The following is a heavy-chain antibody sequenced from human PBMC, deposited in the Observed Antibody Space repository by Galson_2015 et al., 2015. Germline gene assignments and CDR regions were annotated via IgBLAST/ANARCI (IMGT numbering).Heavy chain of an antibody. Sequence: SLRLSCAASGFTASSNYMAWFRQASGTGLEWVSVLSKTETEYHVDSVRGRFTISRDNPKNTVYLQMDYLTVDDTAVYYCARGRGFIFDFWGQGTLVTVSS. CDR1: GFTASSNY. V-gene: IGHV3-53*01. CDR2: LSKTETE. CDR3: ARGRGFIFDF. J-gene: IGHJ4*02. D-gene: IGHD3-10*01.